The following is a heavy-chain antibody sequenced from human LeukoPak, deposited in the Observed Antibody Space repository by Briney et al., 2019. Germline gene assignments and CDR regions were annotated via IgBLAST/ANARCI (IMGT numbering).Heavy chain of an antibody. D-gene: IGHD2-15*01. Sequence: GGSLRLSCAASGFTFSGSAMHWVRQASGKGLEWVGRNRSKANSYATAYAASVKGRFTISRDDSKNTAYLQMNSLKTEDTAVYYFTRHANPDCSGGSCYSGRTDYWGQGTLVTVSS. CDR3: TRHANPDCSGGSCYSGRTDY. CDR1: GFTFSGSA. J-gene: IGHJ4*02. V-gene: IGHV3-73*01. CDR2: NRSKANSYAT.